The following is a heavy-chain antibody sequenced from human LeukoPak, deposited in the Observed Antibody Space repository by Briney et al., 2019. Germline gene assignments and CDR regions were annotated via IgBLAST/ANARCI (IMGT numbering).Heavy chain of an antibody. J-gene: IGHJ4*02. D-gene: IGHD3-22*01. CDR1: GYSFTSYW. V-gene: IGHV5-51*01. Sequence: GESLKISCKGSGYSFTSYWIGWVRPMPGKGLEWMGIIYPGDSDTRYSPSFQGQVTISADKSISTAYLQWSSLKASDTAMYYCARHRYYYDSSGYLTDYWGQGTLVTVSS. CDR2: IYPGDSDT. CDR3: ARHRYYYDSSGYLTDY.